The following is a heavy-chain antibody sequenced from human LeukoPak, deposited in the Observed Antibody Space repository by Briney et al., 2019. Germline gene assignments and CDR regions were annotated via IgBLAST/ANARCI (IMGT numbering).Heavy chain of an antibody. CDR3: ARDARLWYSSSWYFNWFDP. Sequence: GGSLRLSCAAAGLTFSNYGMHWVRQAPGKGLQWVAYIRYDGRNKYSADSVKGRFTIYRDNSKSTLYLQMNSLRPADTAVYYCARDARLWYSSSWYFNWFDPWGQGTLVTVSS. D-gene: IGHD6-13*01. V-gene: IGHV3-30*02. CDR2: IRYDGRNK. J-gene: IGHJ5*02. CDR1: GLTFSNYG.